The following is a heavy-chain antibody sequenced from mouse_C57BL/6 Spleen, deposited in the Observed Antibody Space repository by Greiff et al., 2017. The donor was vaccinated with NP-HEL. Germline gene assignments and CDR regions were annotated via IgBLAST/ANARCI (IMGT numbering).Heavy chain of an antibody. CDR3: AIFDGYYRYYAMDY. J-gene: IGHJ4*01. D-gene: IGHD2-3*01. CDR1: GFTFSDYY. CDR2: ISNGGGST. V-gene: IGHV5-12*01. Sequence: EVKLVESGGGLVQPGGSLKLSCAASGFTFSDYYMYWVRQTPEKRLEWVAYISNGGGSTYYPDTVKGRFTISRDNAKNTLYLQMSRLKSEDTAMYYCAIFDGYYRYYAMDYWGQGTSVTVSS.